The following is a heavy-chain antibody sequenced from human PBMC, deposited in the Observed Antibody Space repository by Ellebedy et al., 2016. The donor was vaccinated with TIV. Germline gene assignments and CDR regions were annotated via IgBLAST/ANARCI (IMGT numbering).Heavy chain of an antibody. J-gene: IGHJ6*01. CDR2: ITPVLDAV. Sequence: AASVKVSCKASGYTFTTYYIHWVRQAPGQGLEWMGRITPVLDAVYSAQTFQGRVTFTADKSTNTVYMELGSLGSVDTALYFCARLAPVSSQHYYYFYGLDVWGQGTTVTVSS. CDR1: GYTFTTYY. D-gene: IGHD2-2*01. CDR3: ARLAPVSSQHYYYFYGLDV. V-gene: IGHV1-69*08.